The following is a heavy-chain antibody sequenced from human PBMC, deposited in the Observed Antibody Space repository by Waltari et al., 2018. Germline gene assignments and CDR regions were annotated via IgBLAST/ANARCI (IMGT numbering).Heavy chain of an antibody. D-gene: IGHD6-6*01. J-gene: IGHJ4*02. Sequence: QVQLQQWGAGLLKPSETLSLTCAVYGGSFSGYYWSWIRQPPGKGLEWIGEINHSRSTNHNPSLKSRVTISVDTSKNQFSLKLSSVTAADTAVYYWARGLGGYEQLREPWGQGTLVTVSS. CDR3: ARGLGGYEQLREP. V-gene: IGHV4-34*01. CDR2: INHSRST. CDR1: GGSFSGYY.